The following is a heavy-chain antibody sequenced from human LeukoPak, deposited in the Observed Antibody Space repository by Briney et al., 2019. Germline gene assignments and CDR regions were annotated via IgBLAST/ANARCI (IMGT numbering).Heavy chain of an antibody. CDR1: GFTFSGCA. D-gene: IGHD1-26*01. CDR3: TRDGGSYSHLDY. V-gene: IGHV3-73*01. Sequence: QPGGAPEIPRGGSGFTFSGCALHWVRQASREGVEGGASINSRANNHAATYAASVRGRFTISRDDSKSTAYLQLNSLKTEDTAVYFCTRDGGSYSHLDYWGPGTLVTVSS. J-gene: IGHJ4*02. CDR2: INSRANNHAA.